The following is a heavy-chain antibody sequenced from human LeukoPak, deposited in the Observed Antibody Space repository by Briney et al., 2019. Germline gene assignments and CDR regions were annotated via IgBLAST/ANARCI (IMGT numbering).Heavy chain of an antibody. CDR1: GFTLSSYG. CDR3: ARGIDEWLYLNY. V-gene: IGHV3-30*03. Sequence: GGSLRLSCAASGFTLSSYGMHCVRQAPGRGLEWVAAISEDGSNKNYADSVKGRFTISRDNSNNMLYLQMNSLRAEDTAVYYCARGIDEWLYLNYWGQGALVTVSS. CDR2: ISEDGSNK. D-gene: IGHD3-3*01. J-gene: IGHJ4*02.